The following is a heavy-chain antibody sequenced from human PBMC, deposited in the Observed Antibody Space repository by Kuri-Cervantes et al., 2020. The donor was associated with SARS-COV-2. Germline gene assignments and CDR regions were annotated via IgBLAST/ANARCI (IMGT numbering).Heavy chain of an antibody. CDR3: ARPGGFLDA. J-gene: IGHJ6*04. CDR1: GGSISSSSYY. D-gene: IGHD4-23*01. V-gene: IGHV4-39*01. CDR2: IYYSGST. Sequence: SETLSLTCTVSGGSISSSSYYWGWIRQPPGKGLEWIGSIYYSGSTYYNPSLKSRVTISVDTSKNQFSLKLSSVTAADTAVYYCARPGGFLDAWGKGTTVTVSS.